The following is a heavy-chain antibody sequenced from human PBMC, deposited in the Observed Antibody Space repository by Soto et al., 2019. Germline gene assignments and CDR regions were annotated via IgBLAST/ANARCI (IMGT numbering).Heavy chain of an antibody. CDR3: ARDRGLAARPSGYYYYYGMDV. CDR1: GFTFSSYS. Sequence: GSLRLSCAASGFTFSSYSMNWVRQAPGKVLEWVSSISSSSSYIYYADSVKGRFTISRDNAKNSLYLQMNSLRAEDTAVYYCARDRGLAARPSGYYYYYGMDVWGQGTTVTV. CDR2: ISSSSSYI. D-gene: IGHD6-6*01. V-gene: IGHV3-21*01. J-gene: IGHJ6*02.